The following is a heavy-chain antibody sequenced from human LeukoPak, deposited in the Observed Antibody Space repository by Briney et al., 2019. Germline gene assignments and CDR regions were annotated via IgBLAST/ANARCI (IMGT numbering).Heavy chain of an antibody. CDR3: ARLSIVWFGEFDY. J-gene: IGHJ4*02. CDR2: IYYSGST. V-gene: IGHV4-39*01. CDR1: GGSISSSSYY. Sequence: PSETLSLTCTVSGGSISSSSYYWGWIRQPPGKGLEWIGSIYYSGSTYYNPSLKSRVTISVDTSKNRFSLKLSSVTAADTAVYYCARLSIVWFGEFDYWGQGTLVTVSS. D-gene: IGHD3-10*01.